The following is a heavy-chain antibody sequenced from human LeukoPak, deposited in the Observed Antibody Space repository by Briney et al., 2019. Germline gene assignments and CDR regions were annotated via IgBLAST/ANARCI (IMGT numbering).Heavy chain of an antibody. D-gene: IGHD3-10*01. Sequence: GGSLRLSCAASGFTVSAYAMAWARQAPGKGLEWVSTIYDDNTYYADSVKGRFAISTDNSKNTLYLQMNSLRVEDTAVYFCAARKVRGVWFYLDYWGQGTLVTVSS. V-gene: IGHV3-23*01. CDR2: IYDDNT. J-gene: IGHJ4*02. CDR1: GFTVSAYA. CDR3: AARKVRGVWFYLDY.